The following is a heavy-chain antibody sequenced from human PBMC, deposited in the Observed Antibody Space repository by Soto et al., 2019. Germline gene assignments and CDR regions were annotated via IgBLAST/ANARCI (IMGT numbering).Heavy chain of an antibody. Sequence: ASVKVSCKASGYTFTSYGINWVRQAPGRGLEWMGWINPGNGNRKYSQQFQGRVIIDRDTSASAAYMELSSLRSGDTAVDYCAKGGYFDSSNYLAYWGLGTLVTVSS. V-gene: IGHV1-3*01. D-gene: IGHD3-22*01. J-gene: IGHJ4*02. CDR2: INPGNGNR. CDR3: AKGGYFDSSNYLAY. CDR1: GYTFTSYG.